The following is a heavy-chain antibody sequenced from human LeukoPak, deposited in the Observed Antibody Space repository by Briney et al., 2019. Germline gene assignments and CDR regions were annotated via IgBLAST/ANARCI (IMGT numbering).Heavy chain of an antibody. V-gene: IGHV1-69*04. CDR2: IIPILGIA. CDR1: GGTFSSYA. Sequence: SVKVSCKASGGTFSSYAISWVRQAPGQGLEWMGRIIPILGIANYAQKFQGRVTITADKSTSTAYMELSSLRSEDTAVYYRARDLDSTGALDYWGQGTLVTVSS. CDR3: ARDLDSTGALDY. D-gene: IGHD3-22*01. J-gene: IGHJ4*02.